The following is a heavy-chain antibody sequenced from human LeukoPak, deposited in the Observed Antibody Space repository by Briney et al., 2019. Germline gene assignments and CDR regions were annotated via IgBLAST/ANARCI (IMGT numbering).Heavy chain of an antibody. V-gene: IGHV3-21*01. CDR1: GFTFSSYS. J-gene: IGHJ4*02. D-gene: IGHD4/OR15-4a*01. CDR2: ISSSSSYI. Sequence: GGSLRLSCAASGFTFSSYSMNWARQAPGKGLEWVSSISSSSSYIYYADSVKGRFTISRDNAKNSLYLQMNSLRAEDTAVYYCASEGGWGAYYFDYWGQGTLVTVSS. CDR3: ASEGGWGAYYFDY.